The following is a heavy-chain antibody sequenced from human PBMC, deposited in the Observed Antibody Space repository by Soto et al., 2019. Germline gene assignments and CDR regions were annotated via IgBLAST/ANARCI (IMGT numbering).Heavy chain of an antibody. CDR1: GGSISSYY. CDR3: ASMSSGWYEGYYYYMDV. CDR2: IYYSGST. Sequence: SETLSLTCTVSGGSISSYYWSWIRQPPGKGLEWIGYIYYSGSTNYNPSLKSRVTISVDTSKNQFSLKLSSVTAADTAVYYCASMSSGWYEGYYYYMDVWGKGTTVTVSS. J-gene: IGHJ6*03. V-gene: IGHV4-59*08. D-gene: IGHD6-19*01.